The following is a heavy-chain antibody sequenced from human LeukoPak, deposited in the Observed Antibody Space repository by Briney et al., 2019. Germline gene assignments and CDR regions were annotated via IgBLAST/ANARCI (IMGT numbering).Heavy chain of an antibody. V-gene: IGHV4-59*01. CDR2: MFYSGTT. Sequence: ASETLSLTCTVSGVFIPTYYWNWVRQPPGKGLEWIGHMFYSGTTSYNPSLKSRVAISVDTFKSRVSLTVTSVTAADTAVYYCVGEKSFFGEAIWSQGTRVTVSS. CDR1: GVFIPTYY. J-gene: IGHJ3*02. CDR3: VGEKSFFGEAI. D-gene: IGHD3-10*01.